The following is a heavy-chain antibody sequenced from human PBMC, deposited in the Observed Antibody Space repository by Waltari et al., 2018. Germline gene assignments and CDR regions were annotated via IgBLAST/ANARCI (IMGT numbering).Heavy chain of an antibody. Sequence: QVQLQESGPGLVKPSETLSLTCTVSGGSISSYYWSWIRQPPGKGLEWIGYIYYSGSTNYNPSLKSRVTISVDTSKNQFSLKLSSVTAADTAVYYCARADYYDSSGYEYYFDYWGQGTLVTVSS. CDR2: IYYSGST. J-gene: IGHJ4*02. V-gene: IGHV4-59*01. CDR3: ARADYYDSSGYEYYFDY. CDR1: GGSISSYY. D-gene: IGHD3-22*01.